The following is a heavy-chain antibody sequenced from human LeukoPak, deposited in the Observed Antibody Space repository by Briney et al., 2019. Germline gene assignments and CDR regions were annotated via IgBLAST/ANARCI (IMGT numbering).Heavy chain of an antibody. CDR1: GFTFSTYW. D-gene: IGHD3-3*01. J-gene: IGHJ4*02. CDR3: ARRWSFDY. Sequence: PGGSLRLSCAASGFTFSTYWMTWFRQAPGKGLEWVAYIKPDGSDKYYVDSVKGRFTISRDNAKNSLSLQMNSLRAEDTAVYYCARRWSFDYWGQGTLVTVSS. V-gene: IGHV3-7*01. CDR2: IKPDGSDK.